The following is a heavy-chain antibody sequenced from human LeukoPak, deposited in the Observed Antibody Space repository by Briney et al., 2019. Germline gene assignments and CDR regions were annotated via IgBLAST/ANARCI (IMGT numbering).Heavy chain of an antibody. J-gene: IGHJ3*02. CDR1: GGSISSSSYY. D-gene: IGHD5-24*01. CDR2: IYYSGST. Sequence: SETLSLTCTVSGGSISSSSYYWGWIRQPPGKGLEWIGSIYYSGSTYYNPSLKSRVTISVDTSKNQFSLKLSSVTAADTAAYYCARALVEMATKNHAFDIWGQGTMVTVSS. V-gene: IGHV4-39*07. CDR3: ARALVEMATKNHAFDI.